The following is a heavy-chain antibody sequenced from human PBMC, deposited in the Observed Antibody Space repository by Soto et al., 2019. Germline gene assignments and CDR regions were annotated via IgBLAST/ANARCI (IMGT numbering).Heavy chain of an antibody. CDR1: RFTFSSYW. J-gene: IGHJ4*02. Sequence: EVQLVESGGGLVQPGGSLRLSCAGSRFTFSSYWMHWVRQAPGKGLVWVSRINRDGTSTSYADSVKGRFTISRDNAKNTLYLQMNSLRAEDTAVYYCARVGQGRYYFDYWGQGTLVTVSS. CDR3: ARVGQGRYYFDY. CDR2: INRDGTST. V-gene: IGHV3-74*01.